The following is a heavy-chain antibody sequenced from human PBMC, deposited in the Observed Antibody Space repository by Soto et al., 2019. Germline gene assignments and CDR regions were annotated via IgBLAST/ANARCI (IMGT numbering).Heavy chain of an antibody. V-gene: IGHV1-18*01. CDR3: ARDGAFIAAAETQKYFDY. J-gene: IGHJ4*02. CDR1: GYTFTSYG. Sequence: QVQLVQSGAEVKKPGASVKVSCKASGYTFTSYGISWVRQAPGQGLEWMGWISAYNGNTNYAQKLQGRVTMTTDTPTSTAYMELRSLRSDDTAVYYCARDGAFIAAAETQKYFDYWGQGTLVTVSS. CDR2: ISAYNGNT. D-gene: IGHD6-13*01.